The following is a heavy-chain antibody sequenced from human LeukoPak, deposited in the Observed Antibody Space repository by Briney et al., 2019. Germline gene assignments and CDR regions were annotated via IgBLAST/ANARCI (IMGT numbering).Heavy chain of an antibody. D-gene: IGHD3-10*01. CDR2: IRSKAYGGTT. CDR3: AKDQVYYGSGSYYNGYYMDV. V-gene: IGHV3-49*03. CDR1: GFTFGDYA. Sequence: PGGSLRLSCTASGFTFGDYAMSWFRQAPGKGLEGVGFIRSKAYGGTTEYAASVKGRFTISIDDSKNICYLQMNRLRAEDTAVYYCAKDQVYYGSGSYYNGYYMDVWGKGTTVTVSS. J-gene: IGHJ6*03.